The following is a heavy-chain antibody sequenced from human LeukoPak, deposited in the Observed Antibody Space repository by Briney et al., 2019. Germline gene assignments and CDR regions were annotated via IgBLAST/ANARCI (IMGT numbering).Heavy chain of an antibody. J-gene: IGHJ4*02. CDR1: GFTFSSYA. D-gene: IGHD6-19*01. V-gene: IGHV3-23*01. CDR2: ISGSGGST. Sequence: GGSLRLSCAASGFTFSSYAMSWVRQAPGKGLDWVSAISGSGGSTYYADSVKGRFTISRDNSKNTLYLQMNSLRAEDTAVYYCARAADSSGWWCYFDYWGQGTLVTVSS. CDR3: ARAADSSGWWCYFDY.